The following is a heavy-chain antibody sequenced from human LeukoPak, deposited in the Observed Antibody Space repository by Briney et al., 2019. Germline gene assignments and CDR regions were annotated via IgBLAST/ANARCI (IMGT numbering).Heavy chain of an antibody. Sequence: GAXVKVSCKAXGYTFTSYYMHWVRQAPGQGREWMGIINPSGGSTSYAQKFQGRVTMTRDTSTSTVYMELSSLRSEDTAVYYCARGPPYYYYGMDVWGQGTTVTVSS. CDR3: ARGPPYYYYGMDV. CDR1: GYTFTSYY. V-gene: IGHV1-46*01. J-gene: IGHJ6*02. CDR2: INPSGGST.